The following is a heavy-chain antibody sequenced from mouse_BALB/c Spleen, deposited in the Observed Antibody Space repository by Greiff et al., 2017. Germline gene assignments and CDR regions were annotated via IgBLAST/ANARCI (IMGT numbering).Heavy chain of an antibody. V-gene: IGHV1S56*01. D-gene: IGHD1-1*01. CDR1: GYTFTSYY. CDR2: IYPGNVNT. J-gene: IGHJ2*01. Sequence: VQLQESGPELVKPGASVRISCKASGYTFTSYYIHWVKQRPGQGLEWIGWIYPGNVNTKYNEKFKGKATLTADKSSSTAYMQLSSLTSEDSAVYFCARSYYGSSVDYWGQGTTLTVSS. CDR3: ARSYYGSSVDY.